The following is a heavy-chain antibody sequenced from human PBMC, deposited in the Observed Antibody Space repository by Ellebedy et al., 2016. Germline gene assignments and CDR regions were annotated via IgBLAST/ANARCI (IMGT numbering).Heavy chain of an antibody. CDR2: VFHTGTT. D-gene: IGHD6-19*01. J-gene: IGHJ3*01. V-gene: IGHV4-59*02. CDR3: AKWNGGWYAFEV. CDR1: GGSVSSDY. Sequence: SETLSLTCNVSGGSVSSDYWNWIRRPPGKGLEWTGYVFHTGTTNYNPSLKSRVTMSVDTSKSQFSLRLTSVTAADTAVYYCAKWNGGWYAFEVWGQGTMVTVSS.